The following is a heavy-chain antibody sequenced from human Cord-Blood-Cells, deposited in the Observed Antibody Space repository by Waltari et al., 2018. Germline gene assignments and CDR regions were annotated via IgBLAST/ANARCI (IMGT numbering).Heavy chain of an antibody. J-gene: IGHJ3*02. CDR3: ARDRGPNDAFDI. Sequence: QVQLVQSGAEVKKPGASVKVSCKASGYTFTSYYMHWVRQAPGQGLEWMGIIKPSGGSTSYAQKCQRRVTMTRDTSTSTVYMELSRLRSEDTAVYYCARDRGPNDAFDIWGQGTMVTVSS. CDR1: GYTFTSYY. D-gene: IGHD3-10*01. CDR2: IKPSGGST. V-gene: IGHV1-46*01.